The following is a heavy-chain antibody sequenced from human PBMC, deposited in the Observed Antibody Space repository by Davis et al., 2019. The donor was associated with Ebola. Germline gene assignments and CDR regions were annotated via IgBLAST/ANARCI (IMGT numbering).Heavy chain of an antibody. CDR3: ARLGYYYDSSGSGDFDY. D-gene: IGHD3-22*01. J-gene: IGHJ4*02. V-gene: IGHV4-34*01. CDR2: INHSGST. CDR1: GGSFSGYY. Sequence: PGGSLRLSCAVYGGSFSGYYWSWIRQPPGKGLEWIGEINHSGSTNYNPSLKSRVTISVDTSKNQFSLKLSSVTAADTAVYYCARLGYYYDSSGSGDFDYWGQGTLVTVSS.